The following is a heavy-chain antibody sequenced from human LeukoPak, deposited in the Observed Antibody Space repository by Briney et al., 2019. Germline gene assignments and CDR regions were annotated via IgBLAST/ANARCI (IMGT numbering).Heavy chain of an antibody. Sequence: SVTVSCKASGGTFSSYVISWVRQAPGQGLEWMGGIIPIFGTANYAQKFQGRVTITADESTSTAYMELSSLRSEDTAVYYCARSGYWGYDILTGYADYWGQGTLVTVSS. CDR2: IIPIFGTA. D-gene: IGHD3-9*01. CDR1: GGTFSSYV. J-gene: IGHJ4*02. CDR3: ARSGYWGYDILTGYADY. V-gene: IGHV1-69*13.